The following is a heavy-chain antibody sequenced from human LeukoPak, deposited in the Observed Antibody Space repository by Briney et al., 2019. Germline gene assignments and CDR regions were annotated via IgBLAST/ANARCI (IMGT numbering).Heavy chain of an antibody. CDR1: GFTFSSYG. Sequence: PGRSLRLSCAASGFTFSSYGMRWVRQAPGKGLEWVAVIWYDGSNKYYADSVKGRFTISRDNSKNTLYLQMNSLRAEDTAVYYCARVSSGITGINYYYYYMDVWGKGTTVTVSS. D-gene: IGHD1-20*01. J-gene: IGHJ6*03. CDR2: IWYDGSNK. CDR3: ARVSSGITGINYYYYYMDV. V-gene: IGHV3-33*01.